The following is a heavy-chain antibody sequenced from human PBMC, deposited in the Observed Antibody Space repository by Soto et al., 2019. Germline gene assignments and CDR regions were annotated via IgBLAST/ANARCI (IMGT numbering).Heavy chain of an antibody. J-gene: IGHJ3*02. CDR1: GGSISSGGYY. CDR3: ARGVVAATPDDFDI. D-gene: IGHD2-15*01. CDR2: IYYSGST. Sequence: QVQLQESGPGLVKPSQTLSLTCTVSGGSISSGGYYWSWIRQHPGKGLEWIGYIYYSGSTYYNPSLKRRVTISVDTSQNQFSLKLSSVTAADTSVYYCARGVVAATPDDFDIWGQGTMVTVSS. V-gene: IGHV4-31*03.